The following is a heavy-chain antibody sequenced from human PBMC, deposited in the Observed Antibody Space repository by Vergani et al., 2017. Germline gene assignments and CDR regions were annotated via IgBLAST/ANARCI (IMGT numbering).Heavy chain of an antibody. V-gene: IGHV3-7*01. CDR3: AKGLAVVVPAAIPPAYYYYYGMDV. CDR1: GFTFSSYW. Sequence: EVQLVESGGGLVQPGGSLRLSCAASGFTFSSYWMSWVRQAPGKGLEWVANIKQDGSEKYYVDSVKGRFTISRDNSKNTLYLQMNSLRAEDTAVYYCAKGLAVVVPAAIPPAYYYYYGMDVWGQGTTVTVSS. D-gene: IGHD2-2*02. J-gene: IGHJ6*02. CDR2: IKQDGSEK.